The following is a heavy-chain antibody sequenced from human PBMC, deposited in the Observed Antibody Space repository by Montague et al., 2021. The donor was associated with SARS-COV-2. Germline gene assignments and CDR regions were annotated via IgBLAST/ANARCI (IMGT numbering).Heavy chain of an antibody. CDR2: VNQSGTT. J-gene: IGHJ4*02. Sequence: SETLSLTCAISGGSFSNHYWSWIRQPPGKGLEWIGEVNQSGTTIYNPSVKSGVTISEDTSKNQFYLRLNSVTAADTAVYYCATLPSSITIFGVVQGYYFDDWGQGTLVTVSS. CDR1: GGSFSNHY. D-gene: IGHD3-3*01. CDR3: ATLPSSITIFGVVQGYYFDD. V-gene: IGHV4-34*01.